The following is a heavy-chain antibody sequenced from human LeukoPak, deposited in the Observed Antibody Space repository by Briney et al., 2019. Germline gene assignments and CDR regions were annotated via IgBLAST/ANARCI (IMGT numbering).Heavy chain of an antibody. V-gene: IGHV3-23*01. D-gene: IGHD3-22*01. CDR3: AKDRPNFHENSGHYYRRVGDS. Sequence: GGSLRLSCQASGFTFYMYAMSWVRQAPGKGLEWVASMCGTAGCTFYPDSVKGRFTISRDNSKNVLYLRMNSLTAEDTAIYYCAKDRPNFHENSGHYYRRVGDSWGQGTLVTVSS. CDR2: MCGTAGCT. J-gene: IGHJ5*01. CDR1: GFTFYMYA.